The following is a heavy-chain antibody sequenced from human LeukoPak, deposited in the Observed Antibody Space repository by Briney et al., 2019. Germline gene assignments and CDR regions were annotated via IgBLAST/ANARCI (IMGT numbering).Heavy chain of an antibody. J-gene: IGHJ4*02. V-gene: IGHV5-51*01. CDR3: ARHLTGNPLHY. D-gene: IGHD3-9*01. Sequence: GESLKISCKGSGYSFTSYWIGWVRQMPGKGLEWVGIINPGDSDARYSPSFQGQVTLSADKSISTAYLQWSSLEASDTAMYYCARHLTGNPLHYWGQGTLVTVSA. CDR1: GYSFTSYW. CDR2: INPGDSDA.